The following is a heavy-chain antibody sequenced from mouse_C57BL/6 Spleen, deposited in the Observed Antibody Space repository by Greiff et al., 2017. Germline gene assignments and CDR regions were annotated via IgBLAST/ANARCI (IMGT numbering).Heavy chain of an antibody. D-gene: IGHD2-5*01. Sequence: VQLQQSGTVLARPGASVKMSCQTSGYTFTSYWMHWVKQRPGQGLEWIGAIYPGNSDTSYNQKSKGKAKLTAVTSASTAYMELSSLTNEDSAVYYCTRYDLYSNFDYWGQGTTLTVSS. CDR1: GYTFTSYW. CDR3: TRYDLYSNFDY. CDR2: IYPGNSDT. J-gene: IGHJ2*01. V-gene: IGHV1-5*01.